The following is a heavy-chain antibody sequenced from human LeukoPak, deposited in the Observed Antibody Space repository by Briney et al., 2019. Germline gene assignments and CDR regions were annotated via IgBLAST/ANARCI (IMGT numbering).Heavy chain of an antibody. J-gene: IGHJ5*02. CDR2: ITSSSSYI. Sequence: GGSLRLSCAASGFTFSSYSMNWVRQAPGKGLEWVSSITSSSSYIYYADSVKDRFTISRDNAKNSLYLQMNSLRAEDTAVYYCARDVSYRGRASWFDPWGQGTLVTVSS. CDR1: GFTFSSYS. V-gene: IGHV3-21*01. D-gene: IGHD3-16*02. CDR3: ARDVSYRGRASWFDP.